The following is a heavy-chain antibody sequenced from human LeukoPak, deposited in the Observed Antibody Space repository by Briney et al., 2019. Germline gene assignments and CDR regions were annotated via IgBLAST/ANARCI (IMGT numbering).Heavy chain of an antibody. J-gene: IGHJ5*02. CDR1: GGSISSGSYY. CDR3: ARDQGWFDH. Sequence: SETLSLTCTVSGGSISSGSYYWSWIRQPAGKGLEWIGRIYTSGSTNYNPSLKSRVTISVDTSKNQFSLKLSSVTAADTAVYYCARDQGWFDHWGQGTLVTVSS. CDR2: IYTSGST. V-gene: IGHV4-61*02.